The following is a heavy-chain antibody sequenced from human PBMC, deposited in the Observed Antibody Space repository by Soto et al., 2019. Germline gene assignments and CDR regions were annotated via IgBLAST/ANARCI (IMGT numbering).Heavy chain of an antibody. J-gene: IGHJ6*02. CDR3: ARPTKPLYYYYGMDV. Sequence: ASVKVSCKASGGTFSSYAISWVRQAPGQGLEWMGGIIPIFGTANYAQKFQGRVTITADESTSTAYMELSSLRSEDTAVYYCARPTKPLYYYYGMDVWGQGTTVTVSS. CDR1: GGTFSSYA. D-gene: IGHD1-1*01. V-gene: IGHV1-69*13. CDR2: IIPIFGTA.